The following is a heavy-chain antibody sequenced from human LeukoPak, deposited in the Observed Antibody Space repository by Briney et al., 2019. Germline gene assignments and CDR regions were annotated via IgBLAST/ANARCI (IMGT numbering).Heavy chain of an antibody. CDR2: IGVTGDT. J-gene: IGHJ4*02. V-gene: IGHV3-23*01. CDR1: GFTFSKDD. CDR3: AKDDVTSGSLYYFDY. Sequence: GGSLRLSCAASGFTFSKDDFHWVRQAPGKGLEWVAAIGVTGDTYYADSVKGRFTISRDNSKNTLYLQMNSLRVEDTAVYYCAKDDVTSGSLYYFDYWGQGTLVTVSS. D-gene: IGHD1-26*01.